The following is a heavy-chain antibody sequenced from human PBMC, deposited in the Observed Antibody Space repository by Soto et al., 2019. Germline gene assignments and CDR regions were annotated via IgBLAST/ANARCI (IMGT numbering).Heavy chain of an antibody. J-gene: IGHJ4*02. CDR2: LYWDGDK. V-gene: IGHV2-5*02. CDR1: GFSPTTTGAG. Sequence: QITLRESGPTLVQPTQTLTLTCTFSGFSPTTTGAGVAWIRQPPGKALEWLALLYWDGDKRYTPSLKNRLSITEDTSKNQVVLTMTNMDPMDTATYYCAKDVSDDWGQGLLVTVSS. CDR3: AKDVSDD.